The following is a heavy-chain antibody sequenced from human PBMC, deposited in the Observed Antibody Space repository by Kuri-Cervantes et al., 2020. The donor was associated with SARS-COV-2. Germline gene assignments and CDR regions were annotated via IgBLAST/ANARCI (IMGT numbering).Heavy chain of an antibody. J-gene: IGHJ3*02. CDR2: INTKTGDT. Sequence: ASVKVSCKASGYTFTDYYIHWVRQAPGQGLEWMGWINTKTGDTKYAQNFQGRVTATRDTSISTAYMELSRLRLDDTAAFYCVRFRYYDSMRNAPDIWGQGTMVTVSS. V-gene: IGHV1-2*02. CDR1: GYTFTDYY. CDR3: VRFRYYDSMRNAPDI. D-gene: IGHD3-22*01.